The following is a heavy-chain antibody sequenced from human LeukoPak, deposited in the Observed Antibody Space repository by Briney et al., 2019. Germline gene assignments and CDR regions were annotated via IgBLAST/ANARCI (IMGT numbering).Heavy chain of an antibody. V-gene: IGHV3-30*02. D-gene: IGHD1-26*01. CDR1: GFTFSSFG. CDR3: AKVPNSGSFYEPDY. Sequence: GGSLRLSCAASGFTFSSFGIHWVRQAPGRGLEWVAFIRYDGTNKYYADSVKGRFTISRDNSKNTLYLQMNSLRAEDTAVYYCAKVPNSGSFYEPDYWGQGTLVTVSS. J-gene: IGHJ4*02. CDR2: IRYDGTNK.